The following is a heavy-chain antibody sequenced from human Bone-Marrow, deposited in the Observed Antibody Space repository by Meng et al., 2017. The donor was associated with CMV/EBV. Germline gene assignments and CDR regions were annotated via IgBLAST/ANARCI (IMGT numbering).Heavy chain of an antibody. Sequence: GESLKISCAASGVLVSRNYMSWVRQAPGKGLEWVSTLYSRGATYYADSVKGRFTISRDNSKNTLYLQMNSLRAEDTAVYYCARGLNRVTRGVYGMDVWGQGTTVTVSS. CDR2: LYSRGAT. D-gene: IGHD4-11*01. CDR1: GVLVSRNY. CDR3: ARGLNRVTRGVYGMDV. V-gene: IGHV3-53*01. J-gene: IGHJ6*02.